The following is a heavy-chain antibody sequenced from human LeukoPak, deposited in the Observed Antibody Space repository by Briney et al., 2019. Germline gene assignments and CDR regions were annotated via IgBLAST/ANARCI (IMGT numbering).Heavy chain of an antibody. Sequence: PSETLSLTCAVYGGSFSGYYWSWIRQPPGKGLEWIGEINHSGSTNYNPSLKSRVTISVDTSKNQFSLKLSSVTAADTAAYYCARGGITMVRGVIDYWGQGTLVTVSS. CDR1: GGSFSGYY. CDR3: ARGGITMVRGVIDY. D-gene: IGHD3-10*01. V-gene: IGHV4-34*01. J-gene: IGHJ4*02. CDR2: INHSGST.